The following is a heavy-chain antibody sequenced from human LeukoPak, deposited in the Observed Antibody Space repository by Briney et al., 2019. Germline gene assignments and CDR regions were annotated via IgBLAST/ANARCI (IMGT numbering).Heavy chain of an antibody. CDR1: GFTFSSYA. CDR2: IWYDGSNK. Sequence: GGSLRLSCAASGFTFSSYAMSWVRQAPGKGLEWVAVIWYDGSNKYYADSVKGRFTISRDNSKNTLYLQMNSLRAEDTAVYYCAREGYDSTDYWGQGTLVTVSS. V-gene: IGHV3-33*08. J-gene: IGHJ4*02. D-gene: IGHD3-22*01. CDR3: AREGYDSTDY.